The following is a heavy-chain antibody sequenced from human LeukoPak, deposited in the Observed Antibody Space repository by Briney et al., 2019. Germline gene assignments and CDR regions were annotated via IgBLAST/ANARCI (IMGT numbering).Heavy chain of an antibody. CDR2: IYYSGST. CDR1: GGSISSYY. Sequence: SETLCLTCTVSGGSISSYYWGWIRQPPGKGLEWIGSIYYSGSTYYNPSLKSRVTISVDTSKNQFSLKLSSVTAADTAVYYCARQRYDFWSGYYTGVDAFDIWGQGTMVTVSS. D-gene: IGHD3-3*01. CDR3: ARQRYDFWSGYYTGVDAFDI. J-gene: IGHJ3*02. V-gene: IGHV4-39*01.